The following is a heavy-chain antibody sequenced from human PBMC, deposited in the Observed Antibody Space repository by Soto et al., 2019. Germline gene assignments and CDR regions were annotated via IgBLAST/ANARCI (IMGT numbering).Heavy chain of an antibody. J-gene: IGHJ6*02. V-gene: IGHV3-30-3*01. CDR3: ARSRELTDSTTGVCHPEGSLDV. D-gene: IGHD2-8*01. CDR2: SSDDGSKR. CDR1: GFIFSSYS. Sequence: QVQLVESGGGVVQPGRSLRLSCAASGFIFSSYSMHWVRQAQGKGLDWVAVSSDDGSKRNNADSVTGRFTISRDNSKNTLYLAMNSLRPDDTAVYYCARSRELTDSTTGVCHPEGSLDVWGQGTTVSVS.